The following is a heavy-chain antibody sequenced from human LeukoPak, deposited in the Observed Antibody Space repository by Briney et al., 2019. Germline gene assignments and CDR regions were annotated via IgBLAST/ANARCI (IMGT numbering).Heavy chain of an antibody. V-gene: IGHV3-23*01. D-gene: IGHD1-7*01. CDR2: IGSSVNNT. CDR1: GFTFSNYA. CDR3: ATDPTGPNYNMDV. Sequence: PGGSLRLSCAGSGFTFSNYALSWIRQAPGKGLEWVSSIGSSVNNTHYADSVKGRLTISRDNSKNTMYLQMNSLRAEDTAVYYCATDPTGPNYNMDVWGKGTTVTVSS. J-gene: IGHJ6*03.